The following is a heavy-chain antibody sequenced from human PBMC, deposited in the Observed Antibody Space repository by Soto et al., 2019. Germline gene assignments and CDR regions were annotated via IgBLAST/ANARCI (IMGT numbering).Heavy chain of an antibody. J-gene: IGHJ6*02. D-gene: IGHD2-2*01. CDR2: ISAHNGNT. Sequence: QVQLVQSGAEVKKPGASVKVSCKASGYTFTSYGISWVRQAPGQELEWMGWISAHNGNTNYAQKLQGRVTMTTDTSTSTAYMELRSLRSDDTAVYYCAREGYCISTSCRHYDYYGMDVWGQGTTVTVSS. CDR3: AREGYCISTSCRHYDYYGMDV. CDR1: GYTFTSYG. V-gene: IGHV1-18*01.